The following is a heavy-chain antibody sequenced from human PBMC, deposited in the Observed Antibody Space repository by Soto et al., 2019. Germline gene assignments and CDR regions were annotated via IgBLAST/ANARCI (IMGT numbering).Heavy chain of an antibody. D-gene: IGHD6-13*01. V-gene: IGHV4-34*01. CDR3: ARGYRIAAAAYNWFDP. CDR2: INHSGST. J-gene: IGHJ5*02. Sequence: SETLSLTCAVYGGSFSGYYWSWIRQPPGKGLEWIGEINHSGSTNYNPSLKSRVTISVDTAKNQFSLKLSSLTAADTAVYYCARGYRIAAAAYNWFDPWGQGTLVTVSS. CDR1: GGSFSGYY.